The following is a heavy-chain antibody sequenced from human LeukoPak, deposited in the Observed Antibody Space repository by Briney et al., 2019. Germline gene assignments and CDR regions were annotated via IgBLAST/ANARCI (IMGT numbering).Heavy chain of an antibody. V-gene: IGHV3-9*01. CDR2: ISWNSGSI. CDR1: GFTFSSYA. J-gene: IGHJ4*02. CDR3: AKDVAGQWLVLFDY. Sequence: PGGSLRLSCAASGFTFSSYAMSWVRQAPGKGLEWVSGISWNSGSIGYADSVKGRFTISRDNAKNSLYLQMNSLRAEDTALYYCAKDVAGQWLVLFDYWGQGTLVTVSS. D-gene: IGHD6-19*01.